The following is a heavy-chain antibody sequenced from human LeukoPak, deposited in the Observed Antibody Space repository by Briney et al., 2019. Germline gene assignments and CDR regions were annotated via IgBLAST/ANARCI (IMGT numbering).Heavy chain of an antibody. Sequence: SETLSLTCTVSGYSISSGYFWGWMRQPPGKGLEWIGSIYHSVTTHYNPSLKSRVTISLDTSKNQFSLKLSSVTAADTAVYYCARDRNEYSSSSWVRGNWFDPWGQGTLVTVSS. CDR3: ARDRNEYSSSSWVRGNWFDP. CDR1: GYSISSGYF. V-gene: IGHV4-38-2*02. J-gene: IGHJ5*02. CDR2: IYHSVTT. D-gene: IGHD6-6*01.